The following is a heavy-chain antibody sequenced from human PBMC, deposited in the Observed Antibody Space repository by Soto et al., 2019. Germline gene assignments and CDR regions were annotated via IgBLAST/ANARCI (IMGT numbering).Heavy chain of an antibody. CDR2: IYYSGST. CDR1: GGSISSYY. Sequence: SETLSLTCTVSGGSISSYYWTWIRQPPGKGLEWIGYIYYSGSTNYNPSLKSRVTISVDTSKNQFSLKLSSVTAADTAVYYCAYSTSRYNWLAPWGQGTLVTVSS. CDR3: AYSTSRYNWLAP. D-gene: IGHD6-6*01. V-gene: IGHV4-59*01. J-gene: IGHJ5*02.